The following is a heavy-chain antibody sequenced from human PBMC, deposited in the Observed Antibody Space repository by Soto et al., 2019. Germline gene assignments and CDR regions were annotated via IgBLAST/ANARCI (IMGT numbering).Heavy chain of an antibody. Sequence: GGSLRLSCAASGFTFSNAWMNWVRQAPGKGLEWVGRIKSKTDGGTTDYAAPVKGRFTISRDDSKNTLYLQMNSLKTEDTAVYYCTTDLVDYYYGMDVWGQGTTVTVSS. CDR3: TTDLVDYYYGMDV. J-gene: IGHJ6*02. CDR1: GFTFSNAW. D-gene: IGHD1-26*01. CDR2: IKSKTDGGTT. V-gene: IGHV3-15*07.